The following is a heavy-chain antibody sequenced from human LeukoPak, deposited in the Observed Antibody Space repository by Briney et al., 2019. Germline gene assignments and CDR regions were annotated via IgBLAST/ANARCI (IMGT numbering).Heavy chain of an antibody. Sequence: GASVKVSCRASGYTFTSYYMHWVRQAPGQGLEWMGIINPSGGSTSYAQKFQGRVTMTRDMSTSTVYMELSSLRSEDTAVYYCARDLGGAINWFDSWGQGTLVTVSS. CDR1: GYTFTSYY. CDR2: INPSGGST. D-gene: IGHD4-23*01. CDR3: ARDLGGAINWFDS. J-gene: IGHJ5*01. V-gene: IGHV1-46*01.